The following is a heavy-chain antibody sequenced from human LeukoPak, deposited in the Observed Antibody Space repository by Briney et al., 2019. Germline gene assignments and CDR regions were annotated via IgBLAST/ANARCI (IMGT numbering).Heavy chain of an antibody. J-gene: IGHJ4*02. CDR1: GYTFTRYD. D-gene: IGHD3-3*01. Sequence: ASVKVSCKASGYTFTRYDINWLRQATGQGLEWMGWMNPNSGDTGYAQKFQGRVTITRNTSISTAYMELSRLRSEDTDVCYCARVTNWSGNFYYFDYWGQGILVTVSS. CDR2: MNPNSGDT. CDR3: ARVTNWSGNFYYFDY. V-gene: IGHV1-8*03.